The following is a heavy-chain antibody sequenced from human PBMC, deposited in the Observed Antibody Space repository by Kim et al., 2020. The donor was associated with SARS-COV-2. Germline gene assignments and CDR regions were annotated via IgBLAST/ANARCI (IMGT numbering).Heavy chain of an antibody. Sequence: GESLKISCKGSGYRFTNYWIGWVRQMSGKGLEWMGIIYPGDSDTRYSPSFQGQVIISADKSISTAYLQWSSLKASDTAMYYCVRLPTSYYYSDIWGQGTMVTVSS. V-gene: IGHV5-51*01. D-gene: IGHD3-9*01. CDR3: VRLPTSYYYSDI. J-gene: IGHJ3*02. CDR1: GYRFTNYW. CDR2: IYPGDSDT.